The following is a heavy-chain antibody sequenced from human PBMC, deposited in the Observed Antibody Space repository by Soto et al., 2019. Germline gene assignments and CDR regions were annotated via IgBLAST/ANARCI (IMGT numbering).Heavy chain of an antibody. CDR2: ISAYNGNT. V-gene: IGHV1-18*04. CDR1: GYTFTSYG. Sequence: QVQLVQSGAEVKKPGASVKVSCKASGYTFTSYGISWVRQAPGQGLEWMGWISAYNGNTNYAQKLQGRVTMTTDTSTSTAYVEMRSLRSDDTAVYDCARPTNSSSWYKAGFDPWGQGTLVTVSS. CDR3: ARPTNSSSWYKAGFDP. J-gene: IGHJ5*02. D-gene: IGHD6-13*01.